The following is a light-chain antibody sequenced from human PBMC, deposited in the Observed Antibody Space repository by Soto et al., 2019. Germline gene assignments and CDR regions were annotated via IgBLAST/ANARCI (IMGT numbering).Light chain of an antibody. CDR3: CSFAGSYTSYV. Sequence: HSAPKQPRSVCGSPGQSFTISCTATISGVGGFNYVSWYQQHPVKGPKLMIYDVSKRPSGVPDRFYGSKSGNKASLTISGLQAEDEADYYCCSFAGSYTSYVFGTRTKVTVL. CDR1: ISGVGGFNY. CDR2: DVS. J-gene: IGLJ1*01. V-gene: IGLV2-11*01.